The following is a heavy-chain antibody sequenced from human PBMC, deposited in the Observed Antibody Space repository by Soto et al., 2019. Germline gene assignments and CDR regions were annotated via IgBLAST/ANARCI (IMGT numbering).Heavy chain of an antibody. CDR2: ISAYNGET. D-gene: IGHD2-21*02. CDR3: ARTCPLGACYKHDLYKDGLDV. J-gene: IGHJ6*02. Sequence: QIRLEQSESEVKKPGASVRVSCKASGYPFATYGFSWVRQAPGQGLEWMGWISAYNGETRLAERFQGRVTMTTDTATATGYMDLRSLRTDDTAVYYCARTCPLGACYKHDLYKDGLDVWGQGTTIIVSS. CDR1: GYPFATYG. V-gene: IGHV1-18*04.